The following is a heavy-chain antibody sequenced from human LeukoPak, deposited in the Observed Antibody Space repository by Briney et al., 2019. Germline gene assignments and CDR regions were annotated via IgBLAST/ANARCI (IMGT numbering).Heavy chain of an antibody. V-gene: IGHV3-23*01. Sequence: PGASLRLSCAASGFTFSSCAMSWVRQAPGKELEWVSAISGTSGHTYYADSAKGRFTISRDNSKNTQYLQMNSLRADDTAVYYCAKRVGANHDAFDMWGQGTMVTVSS. CDR1: GFTFSSCA. J-gene: IGHJ3*02. CDR2: ISGTSGHT. D-gene: IGHD1-26*01. CDR3: AKRVGANHDAFDM.